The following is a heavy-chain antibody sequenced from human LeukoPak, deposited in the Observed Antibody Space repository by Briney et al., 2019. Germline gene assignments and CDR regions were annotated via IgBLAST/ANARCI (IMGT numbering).Heavy chain of an antibody. Sequence: ASVKVSCKASGYTFTSYGISRVRQAPGQGLEWMGWISVYNGNTNYAQNLQGRVTMTTDTSTSTAYMELRRLRSDDTALYYCARESYNSGSYYNDYWGQGTLVTVSS. V-gene: IGHV1-18*01. D-gene: IGHD3-10*01. CDR2: ISVYNGNT. CDR1: GYTFTSYG. CDR3: ARESYNSGSYYNDY. J-gene: IGHJ4*02.